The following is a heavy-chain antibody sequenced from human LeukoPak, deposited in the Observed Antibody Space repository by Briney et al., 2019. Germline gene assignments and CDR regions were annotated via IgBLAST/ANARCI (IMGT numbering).Heavy chain of an antibody. J-gene: IGHJ4*02. CDR3: SIHRFYGSVTYYALFDF. D-gene: IGHD3-10*01. CDR1: GGSISIYY. Sequence: PSETLSLTCTVSGGSISIYYWSWIRQPAGKGLEWIGRIYTSGSSNYNPSLKSRVTMSVDTSKHQSFLSLSSVSVAVRAVYFCSIHRFYGSVTYYALFDFGGQGTLVSV. CDR2: IYTSGSS. V-gene: IGHV4-4*07.